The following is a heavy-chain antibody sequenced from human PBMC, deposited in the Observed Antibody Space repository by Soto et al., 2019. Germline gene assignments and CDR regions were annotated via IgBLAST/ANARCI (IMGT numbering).Heavy chain of an antibody. CDR1: GYSISSGYY. J-gene: IGHJ3*02. D-gene: IGHD2-2*01. V-gene: IGHV4-38-2*02. Sequence: NPSETLSLTCAVSGYSISSGYYWGWIRQPPGKGLEWIGSIYHSGSTYYNPSLKSRVTISVDTSKNQFSLKLSSVTAADTAVYYCARDPTNQLSAFDIWGQGTMVTVSS. CDR2: IYHSGST. CDR3: ARDPTNQLSAFDI.